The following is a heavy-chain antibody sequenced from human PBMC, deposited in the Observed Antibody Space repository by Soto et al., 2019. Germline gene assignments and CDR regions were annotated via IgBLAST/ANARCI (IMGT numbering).Heavy chain of an antibody. V-gene: IGHV3-30*18. CDR3: AKDLLRPGRAYGMDV. J-gene: IGHJ6*02. D-gene: IGHD6-25*01. Sequence: QVQLVESGGGVVQPGRSLRLSCAASGFTFSTYGMHWVRQAPGKGLEWVAVISYDGSNKYYADSVKGRFTISRDNSKNTRYLQMNSLRPDDTAVYYCAKDLLRPGRAYGMDVWGQGTTVTVSS. CDR2: ISYDGSNK. CDR1: GFTFSTYG.